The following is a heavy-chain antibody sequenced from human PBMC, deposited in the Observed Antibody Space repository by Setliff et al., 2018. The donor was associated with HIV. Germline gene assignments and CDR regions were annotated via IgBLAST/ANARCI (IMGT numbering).Heavy chain of an antibody. CDR1: GDSISRYY. J-gene: IGHJ4*02. V-gene: IGHV4-59*12. D-gene: IGHD5-18*01. Sequence: SETLSLTCAVSGDSISRYYWSWIRQPPGKGLEWIGYIDYSGSTNYNPSLKSRVTISVDTSKNQFSLKLSSVTAADTAVYYCARRGPRLPQYSFGYPNYDYWGQGTLVTVSS. CDR3: ARRGPRLPQYSFGYPNYDY. CDR2: IDYSGST.